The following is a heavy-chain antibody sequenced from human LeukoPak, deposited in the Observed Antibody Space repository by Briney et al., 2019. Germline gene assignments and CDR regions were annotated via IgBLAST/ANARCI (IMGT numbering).Heavy chain of an antibody. D-gene: IGHD1-26*01. CDR3: ARFQAIVGATIDY. V-gene: IGHV4-38-2*02. Sequence: SETLSLTCTVSGYSISSGYYWGWIRQPPGKGLEWIGSIYHSGSTYYNPSLKSRVTISVDTSKNQFSLKLSSVTAADTAVYYCARFQAIVGATIDYWGQGTLVTVSS. J-gene: IGHJ4*02. CDR1: GYSISSGYY. CDR2: IYHSGST.